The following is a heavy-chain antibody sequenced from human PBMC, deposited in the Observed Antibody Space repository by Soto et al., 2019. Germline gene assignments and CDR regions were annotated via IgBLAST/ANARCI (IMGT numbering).Heavy chain of an antibody. J-gene: IGHJ6*02. V-gene: IGHV3-73*01. CDR1: GLTFSGSA. D-gene: IGHD5-12*01. CDR3: TRISGYLYNYYGMDV. CDR2: IRSKANSYAT. Sequence: GGSLSHSCAASGLTFSGSAIHWVRQASGKGQEWVGRIRSKANSYATAYAASVKGRFTISRDDSKNTAYLQMNSLKTEDTAVYYCTRISGYLYNYYGMDVWGQGTTVTVS.